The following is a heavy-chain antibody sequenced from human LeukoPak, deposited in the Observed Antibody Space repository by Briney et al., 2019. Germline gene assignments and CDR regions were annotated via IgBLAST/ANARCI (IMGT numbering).Heavy chain of an antibody. CDR2: INPNSGGT. V-gene: IGHV1-2*02. J-gene: IGHJ4*02. Sequence: GASVKVSCKASGYTFTGYYMHWVRQAPGQGLEWMGWINPNSGGTNYAQKFQGRVTMIRDTSISTAYMELSRLRSDDTAVYYCARGWAYYYDSSGHYYFDYWGQGTLVTVSS. CDR1: GYTFTGYY. D-gene: IGHD3-22*01. CDR3: ARGWAYYYDSSGHYYFDY.